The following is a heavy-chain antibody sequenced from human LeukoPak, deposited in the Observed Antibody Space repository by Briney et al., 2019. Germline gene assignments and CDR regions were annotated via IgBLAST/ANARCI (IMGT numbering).Heavy chain of an antibody. Sequence: SSETLSLTCTVSGGSISSYYWSWIRQPPGKGLEWIGYIYYSGSTNYNPSLKSRVTISVDTSKNQFSLKLSSVTAADTAVYYCARATMKTYYYGSGSYNWFDPWGQGTLVTVSS. CDR3: ARATMKTYYYGSGSYNWFDP. CDR1: GGSISSYY. V-gene: IGHV4-59*01. D-gene: IGHD3-10*01. CDR2: IYYSGST. J-gene: IGHJ5*02.